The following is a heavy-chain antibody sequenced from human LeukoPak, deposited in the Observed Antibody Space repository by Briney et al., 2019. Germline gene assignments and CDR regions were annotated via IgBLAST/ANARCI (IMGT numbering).Heavy chain of an antibody. CDR2: ISSSGSTI. D-gene: IGHD4-17*01. J-gene: IGHJ6*02. CDR1: GFTFSDYY. CDR3: ARDLPLAYGDYLHRMDV. V-gene: IGHV3-11*04. Sequence: GGSLRLSCAASGFTFSDYYMSWIRQAPGKGLEWVSYISSSGSTIYYADSVKGRFTISRDNAKNSLYLQMNSLRAEDTAVYYCARDLPLAYGDYLHRMDVWGQGTTVTVSS.